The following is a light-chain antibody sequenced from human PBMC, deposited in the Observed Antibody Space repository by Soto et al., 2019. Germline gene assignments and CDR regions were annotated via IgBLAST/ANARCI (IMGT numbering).Light chain of an antibody. CDR2: EVT. CDR3: SSHAGIINVV. J-gene: IGLJ3*02. CDR1: SSDVGGYNY. V-gene: IGLV2-8*01. Sequence: QSALTQPPSASGSPGQSVTISCTGTSSDVGGYNYVSWYQQHPGKAPKLIIYEVTKRPSGVPDRFSGYKSGNTASLTVSGLLAEDEADDYFSSHAGIINVVFGGGTPLTVL.